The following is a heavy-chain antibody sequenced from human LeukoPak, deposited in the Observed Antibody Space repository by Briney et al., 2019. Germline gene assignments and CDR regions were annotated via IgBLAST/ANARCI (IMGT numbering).Heavy chain of an antibody. CDR3: ARGRTIAARPSYFDY. D-gene: IGHD6-6*01. J-gene: IGHJ4*02. Sequence: SVKVSCKASGGTFSSYAISWVRQAPGQGLEWMGGIIPIFGTANYAQKFQGRVTITADKSTSTAYMELSSLRSEDTAVYYCARGRTIAARPSYFDYWGQGTLVTVSS. V-gene: IGHV1-69*06. CDR2: IIPIFGTA. CDR1: GGTFSSYA.